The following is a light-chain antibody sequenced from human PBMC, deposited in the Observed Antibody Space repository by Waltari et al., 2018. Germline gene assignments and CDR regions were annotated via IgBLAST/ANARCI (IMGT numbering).Light chain of an antibody. CDR1: QSVGRF. Sequence: EIVFTQSPATLSLSPGDGATLSCRASQSVGRFLAWYQQKPGQAPRLLIYDASNRATGIPARFSASGSGTDFTLTLSSLEPEDFAVYYCQQRSSWPYSFGQGTKLEIK. J-gene: IGKJ2*03. V-gene: IGKV3-11*01. CDR3: QQRSSWPYS. CDR2: DAS.